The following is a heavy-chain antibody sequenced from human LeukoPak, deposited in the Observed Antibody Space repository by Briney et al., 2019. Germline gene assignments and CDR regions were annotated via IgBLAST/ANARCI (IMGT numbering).Heavy chain of an antibody. V-gene: IGHV3-53*01. CDR2: IYSGGST. CDR1: GFTVSSNY. J-gene: IGHJ6*03. Sequence: PGGSLRLSCAASGFTVSSNYMSWVRQAPGKGLEWVSVIYSGGSTYYADSVKGRSTISRDNSKNTLYLQMNSLRAEDTAVYYCARGSSGPSVYYYYYYYMDVWGKGTTVTVSS. CDR3: ARGSSGPSVYYYYYYYMDV. D-gene: IGHD3-22*01.